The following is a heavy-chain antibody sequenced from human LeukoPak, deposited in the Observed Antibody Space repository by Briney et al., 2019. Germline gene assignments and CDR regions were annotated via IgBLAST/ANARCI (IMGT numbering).Heavy chain of an antibody. CDR1: GFTFSSYG. CDR2: IRYDGSNK. D-gene: IGHD2-2*01. J-gene: IGHJ3*02. CDR3: AKDLGVVVPAARWDAFDI. Sequence: GGSLRLSCAASGFTFSSYGMHWVRQAPGKGLEWVAFIRYDGSNKYYADSVKGRFTISRDNSKNTLYLQMNSLRAEDTAVYYCAKDLGVVVPAARWDAFDIWGQGTMVTVSS. V-gene: IGHV3-30*02.